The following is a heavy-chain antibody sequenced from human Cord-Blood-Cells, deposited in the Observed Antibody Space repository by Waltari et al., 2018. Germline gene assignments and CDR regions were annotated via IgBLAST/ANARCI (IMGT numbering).Heavy chain of an antibody. Sequence: QVQLQESGPGLVKPSETLSLTCTVSGGSISSYYWSWIRQPDGKGLEWIGRIYTDGSTNYNPSREGRVTRSSGTYKNQFYLKLSSVTAADTAVYYCARDDPDRLSSSCDYWGQGTLVTVSS. CDR3: ARDDPDRLSSSCDY. J-gene: IGHJ4*02. CDR1: GGSISSYY. V-gene: IGHV4-4*07. D-gene: IGHD6-13*01. CDR2: IYTDGST.